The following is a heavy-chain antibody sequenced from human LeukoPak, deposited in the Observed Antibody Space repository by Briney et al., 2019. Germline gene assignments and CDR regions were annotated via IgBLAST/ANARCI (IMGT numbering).Heavy chain of an antibody. Sequence: PGGSLRLSCAASGFIFDDYAMHWVRQAPGKGLEWVSFISWDGHSTYYADSVKGRFTISRDNSKNSLYLQMNSLRAEDTALYYCAKSCERYFDSAPLCYWGQGTLVTVSS. CDR2: ISWDGHST. CDR3: AKSCERYFDSAPLCY. CDR1: GFIFDDYA. V-gene: IGHV3-43D*03. D-gene: IGHD3-9*01. J-gene: IGHJ4*02.